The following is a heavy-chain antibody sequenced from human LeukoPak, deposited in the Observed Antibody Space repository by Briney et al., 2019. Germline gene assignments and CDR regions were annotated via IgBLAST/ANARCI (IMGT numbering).Heavy chain of an antibody. CDR1: GGTFSSYA. V-gene: IGHV1-69*13. D-gene: IGHD3-10*01. CDR2: IIPIFGTA. CDR3: ARGGLGELAIDY. Sequence: ASVKVSCKASGGTFSSYAISWVRQAPGQGLEWMGGIIPIFGTANYAQKFQGRVTITADESTSTAYMELSSLRSEDTAVYYCARGGLGELAIDYWGQGTLVTVSS. J-gene: IGHJ4*02.